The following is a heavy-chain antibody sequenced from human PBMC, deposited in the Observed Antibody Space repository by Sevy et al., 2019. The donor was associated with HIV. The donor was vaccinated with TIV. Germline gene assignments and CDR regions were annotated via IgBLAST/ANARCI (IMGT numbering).Heavy chain of an antibody. V-gene: IGHV3-11*06. CDR1: GFTFSDYY. Sequence: GGSLRLSCAASGFTFSDYYMSWIRQAPGKGLEWVSYISSSSSYTNYADSVKGRFTISRDNAKNSLYLQMNSLRAEDTAVYYCARDRRGYSYGYCDYWGQGTLVTVSS. J-gene: IGHJ4*02. CDR3: ARDRRGYSYGYCDY. CDR2: ISSSSSYT. D-gene: IGHD5-18*01.